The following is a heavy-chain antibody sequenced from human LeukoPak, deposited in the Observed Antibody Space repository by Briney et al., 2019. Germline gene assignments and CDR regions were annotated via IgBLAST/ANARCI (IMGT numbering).Heavy chain of an antibody. CDR1: GYTFTSYG. D-gene: IGHD3-10*01. CDR3: ARDPYGSGSWPSMDV. J-gene: IGHJ6*03. V-gene: IGHV1-18*01. Sequence: GASVKVSCKAAGYTFTSYGISWVRQAPGQGLEWMGWISACNGNTNYAQKPQGRVTMTTDTSTSTAYMELRSLRSDDTAVYYCARDPYGSGSWPSMDVWGKGTTVTVSS. CDR2: ISACNGNT.